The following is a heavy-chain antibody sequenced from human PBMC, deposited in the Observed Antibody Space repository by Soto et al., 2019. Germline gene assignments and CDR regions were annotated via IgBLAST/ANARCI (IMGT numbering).Heavy chain of an antibody. D-gene: IGHD3-16*01. CDR1: GFTFSSYA. V-gene: IGHV3-30-3*01. CDR2: ISYDGSNK. CDR3: ARRLGPFTPFDP. Sequence: QVQLVESGGGVVQPGRSLRLSCAASGFTFSSYAMHWVRQAPGKGLEWVAVISYDGSNKYYADSVKGRFTISRDNSKNTLYLQMNSLRAEDTAVYYCARRLGPFTPFDPWGQGTLVTVSS. J-gene: IGHJ5*02.